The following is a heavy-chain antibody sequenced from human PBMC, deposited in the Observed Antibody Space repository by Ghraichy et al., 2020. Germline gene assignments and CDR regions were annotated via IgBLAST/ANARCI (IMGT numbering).Heavy chain of an antibody. CDR2: IYYSGTT. CDR1: GGSISSGGYY. J-gene: IGHJ5*02. Sequence: SETLSLTCTVSGGSISSGGYYWSWIRQHPGKGLEWIGCIYYSGTTYYKPSLKSRVTISVDTSKNQFSLKLSSVTAADTAVYYCARGYDFWGGQLTGFDPWGQGTLVTVSS. CDR3: ARGYDFWGGQLTGFDP. D-gene: IGHD3-3*01. V-gene: IGHV4-31*03.